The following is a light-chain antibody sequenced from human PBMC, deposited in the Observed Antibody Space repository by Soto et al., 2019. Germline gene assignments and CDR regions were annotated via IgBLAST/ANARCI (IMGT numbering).Light chain of an antibody. CDR2: DAY. J-gene: IGKJ3*01. CDR3: QKAGHPPL. Sequence: DIQMTQSPPSLSASVGDRVTITCQASHDIGNSLNWYQDKPGQAPKLVIYDAYNLETGVPPTFGGDGYGTDFTSTSSRVRDDVVVYYCWQKAGHPPLFGPGTKVDIK. CDR1: HDIGNS. V-gene: IGKV1-33*01.